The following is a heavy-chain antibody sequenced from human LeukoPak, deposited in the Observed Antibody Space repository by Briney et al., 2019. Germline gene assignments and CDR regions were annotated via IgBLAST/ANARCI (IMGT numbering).Heavy chain of an antibody. V-gene: IGHV4-59*01. CDR3: ARDRTEIVGTTLYYYYGIDV. J-gene: IGHJ6*02. Sequence: PSDTLSLTCTVSGVSISSYFWSWLRQPPGKGLEWIGYIDYSGSTNYNPSLKSRVTISVDTSKNQFSLNLSSVTAADTAVYYCARDRTEIVGTTLYYYYGIDVWGQGTTVTVSS. D-gene: IGHD1-26*01. CDR1: GVSISSYF. CDR2: IDYSGST.